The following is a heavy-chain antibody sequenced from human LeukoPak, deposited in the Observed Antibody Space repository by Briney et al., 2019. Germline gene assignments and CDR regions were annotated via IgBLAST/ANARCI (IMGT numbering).Heavy chain of an antibody. D-gene: IGHD6-19*01. CDR1: GFTFSSYA. J-gene: IGHJ4*02. V-gene: IGHV3-30*04. Sequence: QPGRSLRLSCAASGFTFSSYAMHWVRQAPGKGLEWVAVTSYDGSNKYYADSVKGRFTISRDNSKNTLYLQMNSLRAEDTAVYYCARGSSGWYNYWGQGTLVTVSS. CDR2: TSYDGSNK. CDR3: ARGSSGWYNY.